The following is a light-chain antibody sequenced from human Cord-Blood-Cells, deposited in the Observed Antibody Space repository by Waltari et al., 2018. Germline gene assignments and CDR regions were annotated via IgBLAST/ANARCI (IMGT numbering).Light chain of an antibody. Sequence: GNNIGSKSVHWYQQKPGQAPVLVIYYDSDRPSGIPERFSGSNSGNTATLTISRVEAGDEADYYCQVWDSSSDHPVFGGGTKLTVL. CDR1: NIGSKS. CDR3: QVWDSSSDHPV. CDR2: YDS. J-gene: IGLJ3*02. V-gene: IGLV3-21*04.